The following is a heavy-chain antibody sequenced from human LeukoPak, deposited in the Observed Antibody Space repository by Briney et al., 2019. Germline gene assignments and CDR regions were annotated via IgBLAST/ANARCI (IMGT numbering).Heavy chain of an antibody. D-gene: IGHD4-11*01. V-gene: IGHV3-33*08. CDR2: IWSDGTNS. Sequence: GGSLRLSCAASGFTFTSYAMSWVRQAPGKGLEWVAVIWSDGTNSFYGGSVKGRFTISRDNSQNTLFLQMDSLRVEDTAVYYCVRDAQRGFDYSNSLRYWGHGTLVTVSS. CDR1: GFTFTSYA. J-gene: IGHJ4*01. CDR3: VRDAQRGFDYSNSLRY.